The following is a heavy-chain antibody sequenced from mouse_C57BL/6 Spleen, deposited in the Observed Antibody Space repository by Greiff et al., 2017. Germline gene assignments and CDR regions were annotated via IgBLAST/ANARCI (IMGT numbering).Heavy chain of an antibody. V-gene: IGHV7-3*01. D-gene: IGHD2-5*01. CDR1: GFTFTDYY. CDR3: ARYAYSNYRGAMDY. J-gene: IGHJ4*01. CDR2: IRNKANGYTT. Sequence: EVQLVESGGGLVQPGGSLSLSCAASGFTFTDYYMSWVRQPPGKALEWLGFIRNKANGYTTEYSASVKGRFTISRDNSQSILYLQMNALRAEDSATYDCARYAYSNYRGAMDYWGQGTSVTVSS.